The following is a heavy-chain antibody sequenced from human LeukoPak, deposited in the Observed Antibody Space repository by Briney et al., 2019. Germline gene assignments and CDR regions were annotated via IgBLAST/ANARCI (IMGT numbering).Heavy chain of an antibody. Sequence: ASEKVSCKASGHTFTSYYMHWVRQAPGQGLEWMGIINPSGGSTSYAQKFQGRVTMTRDTSTSTVYMELSSLRSEDTAVYYCARDSSRWYKMQYYYDYWGQGTLVTVSS. V-gene: IGHV1-46*03. CDR3: ARDSSRWYKMQYYYDY. CDR1: GHTFTSYY. CDR2: INPSGGST. D-gene: IGHD6-13*01. J-gene: IGHJ4*02.